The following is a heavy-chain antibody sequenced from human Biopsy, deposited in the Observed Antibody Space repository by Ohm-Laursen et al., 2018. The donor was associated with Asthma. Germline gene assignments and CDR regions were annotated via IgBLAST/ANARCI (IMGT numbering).Heavy chain of an antibody. V-gene: IGHV3-30*18. CDR2: VSYDGGVA. CDR3: AKRRGYSDLTDFDR. D-gene: IGHD3-3*01. CDR1: GFSFSEFV. J-gene: IGHJ4*02. Sequence: SLRLSCAASGFSFSEFVMHWVRQAPGKGLEWVAVVSYDGGVAHYADSMKGRFTISRDNAKSTLYLQMNRLRTDDTAVYYCAKRRGYSDLTDFDRWGQGTLVTVSS.